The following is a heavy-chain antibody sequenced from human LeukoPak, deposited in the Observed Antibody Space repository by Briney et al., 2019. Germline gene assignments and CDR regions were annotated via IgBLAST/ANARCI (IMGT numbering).Heavy chain of an antibody. V-gene: IGHV4-59*01. CDR3: AREGFWSGSFDY. D-gene: IGHD3-3*01. CDR2: IYYSGST. CDR1: GGSISSYY. Sequence: SETLSLTCTVSGGSISSYYWSWIRQPPGKGLEWVGYIYYSGSTNYNPSLKSRVTISVDTSKNQFSLRLSSVTAADTAVYYCAREGFWSGSFDYWGQGTLATVSS. J-gene: IGHJ4*02.